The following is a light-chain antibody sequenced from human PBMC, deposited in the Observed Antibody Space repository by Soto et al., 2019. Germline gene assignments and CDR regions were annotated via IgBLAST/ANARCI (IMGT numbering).Light chain of an antibody. CDR1: SSDVGGYNY. V-gene: IGLV2-14*03. CDR2: DVS. CDR3: SSYTSSITLV. J-gene: IGLJ2*01. Sequence: QSALTQPASVSGSPGQSITISCTGTSSDVGGYNYVSWYQQHPGKAPKLMIYDVSNRPSGVSNRFSGSKSGNTASLSISGLQAEDEADYYCSSYTSSITLVFGGGNKVTVL.